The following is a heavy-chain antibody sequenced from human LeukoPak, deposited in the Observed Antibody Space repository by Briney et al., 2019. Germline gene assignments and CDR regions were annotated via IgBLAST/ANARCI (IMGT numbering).Heavy chain of an antibody. CDR3: AREGGYSYGRFDY. D-gene: IGHD5-18*01. CDR2: IYYSGST. Sequence: SETLSLTCTVSGGSISSYYWSWIRQPPGKGLEFIGHIYYSGSTNYNPSLKSRVTISVDTSKNQFSLKLSPVTAADTAVYYCAREGGYSYGRFDYWGQGTLVTVSS. CDR1: GGSISSYY. V-gene: IGHV4-59*01. J-gene: IGHJ4*02.